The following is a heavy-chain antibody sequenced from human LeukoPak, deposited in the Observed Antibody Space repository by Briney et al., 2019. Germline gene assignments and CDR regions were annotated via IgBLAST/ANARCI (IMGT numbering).Heavy chain of an antibody. CDR2: IKEDGSRT. Sequence: GGSLRLSCVASGFTFSSYWMTWVRQAPGRGLERVANIKEDGSRTYYMDSVKGRFTISRDNAKSSLYLQMNSLRAEDTAVYYCAREIPGELNAFDVWGQGTMVTVSS. CDR1: GFTFSSYW. V-gene: IGHV3-7*01. D-gene: IGHD2-2*01. J-gene: IGHJ3*01. CDR3: AREIPGELNAFDV.